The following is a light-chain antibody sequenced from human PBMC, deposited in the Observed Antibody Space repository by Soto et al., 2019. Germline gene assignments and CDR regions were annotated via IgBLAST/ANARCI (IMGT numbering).Light chain of an antibody. J-gene: IGKJ1*01. CDR1: QSISSF. V-gene: IGKV3-11*01. CDR2: GAS. CDR3: QQYNNWPRT. Sequence: IVLTHSPATLSLSPGEIATLSCRASQSISSFLAWYQQKPGQAPRLLIYGASNRATGIPARFSGSGSGTDFTLTISSLEPEDFAVYYCQQYNNWPRTFGQGTKVDIK.